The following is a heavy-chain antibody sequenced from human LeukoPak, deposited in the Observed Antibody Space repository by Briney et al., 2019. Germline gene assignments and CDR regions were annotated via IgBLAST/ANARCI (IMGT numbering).Heavy chain of an antibody. V-gene: IGHV4-31*03. CDR1: GGSISSGGYY. CDR2: IYYSGST. J-gene: IGHJ4*02. CDR3: ARVNPGDCSSTSCYAGLDY. D-gene: IGHD2-2*01. Sequence: PSETLSLTCTVSGGSISSGGYYWSWIRQHPGKGLEWIGYIYYSGSTYYNPSLKSRVTISVDTSKNQFSLKLSSVTAADTAVYYCARVNPGDCSSTSCYAGLDYWGQGTLVTVSS.